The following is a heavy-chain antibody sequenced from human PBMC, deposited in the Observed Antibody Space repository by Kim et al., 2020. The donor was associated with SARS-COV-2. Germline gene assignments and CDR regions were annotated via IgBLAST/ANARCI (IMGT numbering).Heavy chain of an antibody. CDR1: GGSISSGGYY. Sequence: SETLSLTCTVSGGSISSGGYYWSWIRQHPGKGLEWIGYIYYSGSTYYNPSLKSRVTISVDTSKNQFSLKLSSVTAADTAVYYCARVMGITIFGVVIVNWFDPWGQGTLVTVSS. D-gene: IGHD3-3*01. V-gene: IGHV4-31*03. CDR2: IYYSGST. J-gene: IGHJ5*02. CDR3: ARVMGITIFGVVIVNWFDP.